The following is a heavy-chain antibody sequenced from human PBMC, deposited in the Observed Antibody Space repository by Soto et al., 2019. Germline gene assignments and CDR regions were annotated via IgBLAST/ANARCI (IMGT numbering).Heavy chain of an antibody. J-gene: IGHJ4*02. V-gene: IGHV3-7*05. CDR3: AKAPRGSGRDYYFDH. Sequence: EVQLVESGGGLVQPGGSLRLSCAASGFGFSTYWMSWVRQAPGKGPEWVANINQDGSQEYYVDSVKGRFTISRDNAKNSLYLQMNSLRDEDTAVYYCAKAPRGSGRDYYFDHWGQGTLITVSS. CDR1: GFGFSTYW. CDR2: INQDGSQE. D-gene: IGHD3-10*01.